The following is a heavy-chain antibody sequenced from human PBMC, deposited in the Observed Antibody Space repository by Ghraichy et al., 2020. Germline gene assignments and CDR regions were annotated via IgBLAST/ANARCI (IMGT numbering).Heavy chain of an antibody. Sequence: GGSLRLSCAASGFTFSSYAMSWVRQAPGKGLEWVSAISGSGGSTYYADSVKGRFTISRDNSKNTLYLQMNSLRAEDTAVYYCVKHKAVAGTDDYYYYMDVWGKGTTVTVSS. J-gene: IGHJ6*03. D-gene: IGHD6-19*01. CDR3: VKHKAVAGTDDYYYYMDV. V-gene: IGHV3-23*01. CDR1: GFTFSSYA. CDR2: ISGSGGST.